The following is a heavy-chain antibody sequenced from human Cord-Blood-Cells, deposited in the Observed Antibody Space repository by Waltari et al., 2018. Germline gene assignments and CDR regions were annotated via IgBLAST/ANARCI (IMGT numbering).Heavy chain of an antibody. CDR2: INPSGST. CDR3: ARGGWSGYYYYYYYYMDV. V-gene: IGHV4-34*01. CDR1: GGSFSGYY. Sequence: QVQLQQWGAGLLQPSETLSLTCAVYGGSFSGYYWSWIRQPPGKGLEWIGEINPSGSTNYNPALKSRVTISVDTSKNQFSLKLSSVTAADTAVYYCARGGWSGYYYYYYYYMDVWGKGTTVTVSS. J-gene: IGHJ6*03. D-gene: IGHD3-3*01.